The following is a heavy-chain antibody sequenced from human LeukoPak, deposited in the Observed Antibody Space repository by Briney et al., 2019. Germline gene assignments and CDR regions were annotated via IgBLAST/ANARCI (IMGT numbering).Heavy chain of an antibody. V-gene: IGHV3-30*02. CDR1: GFIFSTYG. CDR2: IRHDGSIK. CDR3: AKDSLADIDY. J-gene: IGHJ4*02. Sequence: GGSLRLSCAASGFIFSTYGMYWVRQAPGKGLEWVAFIRHDGSIKNYADSVKGRSNISRDNSKNTLYLQMNSLRAEDTAVYYCAKDSLADIDYWGQGTLVTVSS. D-gene: IGHD3-16*01.